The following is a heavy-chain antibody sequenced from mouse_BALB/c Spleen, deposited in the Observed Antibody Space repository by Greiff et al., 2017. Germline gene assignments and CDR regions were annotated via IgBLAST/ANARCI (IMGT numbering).Heavy chain of an antibody. J-gene: IGHJ4*01. CDR3: ARSLIRDAMDY. CDR2: ISSGSSTI. Sequence: DVHLVESGGGLVQPGGSRKLSCAASGFTFSSFGMHWVRQAPEKGLEWVAYISSGSSTIYYADTVKGRFTISRDNPKNTLFLQMTSLRSEDTAMYYCARSLIRDAMDYWGQGTSVTVSS. D-gene: IGHD2-4*01. V-gene: IGHV5-17*02. CDR1: GFTFSSFG.